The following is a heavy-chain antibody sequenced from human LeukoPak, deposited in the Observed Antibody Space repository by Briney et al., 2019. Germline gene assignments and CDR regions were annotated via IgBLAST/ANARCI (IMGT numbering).Heavy chain of an antibody. CDR3: AKEMGDFWSGSEY. CDR2: ISGSGATT. D-gene: IGHD3-3*01. J-gene: IGHJ4*02. Sequence: GGSLRLSCAASEFIFSNYAMTWVRQAPGKGLEWVSSISGSGATTYYADSVKGRFTISRDNSKNTLFLQFNSLRAEDTAVYYCAKEMGDFWSGSEYWGQGTLVTVSS. V-gene: IGHV3-23*01. CDR1: EFIFSNYA.